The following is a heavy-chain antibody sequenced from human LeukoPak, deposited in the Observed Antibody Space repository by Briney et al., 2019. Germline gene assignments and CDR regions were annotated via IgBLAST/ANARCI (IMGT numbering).Heavy chain of an antibody. J-gene: IGHJ4*02. V-gene: IGHV4-59*01. CDR3: ARDADTAMEEGGFDY. D-gene: IGHD5-18*01. Sequence: PSETLSLTCTVSGGSISSYYWSWIRQPPGKGLEWIGYIYYSGSTNYNPSLKSRVTISVDTSKNQFSLKLSSVTAADTAVYYCARDADTAMEEGGFDYWGQGTLVTVSS. CDR2: IYYSGST. CDR1: GGSISSYY.